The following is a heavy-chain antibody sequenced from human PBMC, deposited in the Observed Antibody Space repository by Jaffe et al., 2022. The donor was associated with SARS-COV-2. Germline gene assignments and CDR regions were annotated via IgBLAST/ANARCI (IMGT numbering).Heavy chain of an antibody. CDR1: GFTFSSYW. Sequence: EVQLVESGGGLVQPGGSLRLSCAASGFTFSSYWMSWVRQAPGKGLEWVANIKQDGSEKYYVDSVKGRFTISRDNAKNSLYLQMNSLRAEDTAVYYCARVGALGPSGSYWFDPWGQGTLVTVSS. CDR2: IKQDGSEK. J-gene: IGHJ5*02. V-gene: IGHV3-7*01. CDR3: ARVGALGPSGSYWFDP. D-gene: IGHD1-26*01.